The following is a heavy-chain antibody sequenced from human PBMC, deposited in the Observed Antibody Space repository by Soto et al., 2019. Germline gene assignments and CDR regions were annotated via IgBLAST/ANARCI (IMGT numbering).Heavy chain of an antibody. CDR2: ISAYNGNT. CDR1: GYTFTSYG. J-gene: IGHJ4*02. D-gene: IGHD4-17*01. V-gene: IGHV1-18*01. Sequence: QVQLVQSGAEVKKPGASVKVSCKASGYTFTSYGISWVRQAPGQGLEWMGWISAYNGNTNYAQKLKGRGTMTTDTSTRTDYMELRSLRSDDTAVYYCARDPRLNDYGDYGADYWGQGTLVTVSS. CDR3: ARDPRLNDYGDYGADY.